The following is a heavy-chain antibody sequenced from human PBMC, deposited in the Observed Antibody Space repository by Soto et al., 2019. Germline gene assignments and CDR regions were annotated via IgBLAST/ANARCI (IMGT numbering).Heavy chain of an antibody. CDR1: GFSLSNARMG. V-gene: IGHV2-26*01. J-gene: IGHJ4*02. Sequence: QVTLKESGPVLVKPTETLTLTCTVSGFSLSNARMGVSWIRQPPGKALEWLAHIFSNDEKSYSTSLKSRLTISKDTSKSQVVLTMTNMDPVDTATYYCARISPSFYYYDSSGYYCDYWGQGTLVTVSS. D-gene: IGHD3-22*01. CDR2: IFSNDEK. CDR3: ARISPSFYYYDSSGYYCDY.